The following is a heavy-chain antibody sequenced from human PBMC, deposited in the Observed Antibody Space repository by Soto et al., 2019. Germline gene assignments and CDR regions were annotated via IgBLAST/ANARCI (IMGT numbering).Heavy chain of an antibody. D-gene: IGHD5-18*01. J-gene: IGHJ5*02. CDR1: GGSISSYY. Sequence: SETLSLTCPVSGGSISSYYWSWIRQTPGKGLEWIGYIYYSGSTNYNPSLKSRVTISVDTFKNQFPLKLSSVTAADTAVYYCARLVWSYGTWFDPWGQGTLVTVSS. CDR2: IYYSGST. V-gene: IGHV4-59*08. CDR3: ARLVWSYGTWFDP.